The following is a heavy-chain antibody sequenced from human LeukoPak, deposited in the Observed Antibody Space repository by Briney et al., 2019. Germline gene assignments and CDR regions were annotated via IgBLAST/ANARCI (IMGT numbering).Heavy chain of an antibody. D-gene: IGHD2-8*02. J-gene: IGHJ6*02. CDR3: AREVLAKNYGMDV. CDR1: GYTFTGYF. V-gene: IGHV1-2*02. Sequence: GASVKVSCKASGYTFTGYFMHWVRQAPGQGLEWMGWISPNSGGTNYAQKFQGRVTMTRDTSISTAYMELSSLRSDDTAVYYCAREVLAKNYGMDVWGQGTTVTVSS. CDR2: ISPNSGGT.